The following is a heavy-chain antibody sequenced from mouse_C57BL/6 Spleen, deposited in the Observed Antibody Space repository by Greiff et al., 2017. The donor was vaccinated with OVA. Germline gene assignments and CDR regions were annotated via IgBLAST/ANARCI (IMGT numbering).Heavy chain of an antibody. CDR2: ISDGGSYT. J-gene: IGHJ1*03. Sequence: DVQLVESGGGLVKPGGSLKLSCAASGFTFSSYAMSWVRQTPEKRLAWVATISDGGSYTYYPDNVKGRFTISRDNAKNNLYLQMSHLKSEDTAMYYCAREGGLPYWYFDVWGTGTTVTVSS. CDR1: GFTFSSYA. CDR3: AREGGLPYWYFDV. V-gene: IGHV5-4*01. D-gene: IGHD5-5*01.